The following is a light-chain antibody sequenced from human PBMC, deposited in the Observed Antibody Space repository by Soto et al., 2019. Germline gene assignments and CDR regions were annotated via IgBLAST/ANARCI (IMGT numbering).Light chain of an antibody. CDR2: AAS. V-gene: IGKV1-9*01. CDR1: QGISSY. CDR3: QVPDSHLST. J-gene: IGKJ5*01. Sequence: QVTQSASALSASVGDRVTITCRACQGISSYLAWYQQKPGKAPMLLIYAASTLQSGVPSRFSGSGSVTDFTLTIISLQPKHFASYSFQVPDSHLSTFPQGTRLEIK.